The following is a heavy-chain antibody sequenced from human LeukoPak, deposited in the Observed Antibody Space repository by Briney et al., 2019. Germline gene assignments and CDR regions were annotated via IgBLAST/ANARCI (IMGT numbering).Heavy chain of an antibody. J-gene: IGHJ3*02. CDR2: IYTSGST. Sequence: PSETLSLTCTVSGGSISSYYWSWIRQPAGKGLEWIGRIYTSGSTNYNPSLKSRVTMSVDTSKNQSSLKLSSVTAADTAVYYCARVKHYYDFWSGYDDAFDIWGQGTMVTVSS. CDR1: GGSISSYY. D-gene: IGHD3-3*01. CDR3: ARVKHYYDFWSGYDDAFDI. V-gene: IGHV4-4*07.